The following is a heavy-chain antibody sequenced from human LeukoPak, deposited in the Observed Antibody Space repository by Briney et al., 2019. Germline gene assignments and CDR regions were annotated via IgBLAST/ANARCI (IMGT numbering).Heavy chain of an antibody. CDR3: ATDGLGAYSGAFDI. CDR2: FDPEDGET. V-gene: IGHV1-24*01. CDR1: GYTLNELF. D-gene: IGHD1-26*01. Sequence: ASVKVSCKGSGYTLNELFIHWVRQAPGKGLEWMGGFDPEDGETIYAQKFQGRVMTTEDTSTDTAYMELSSLRSEDTAVYYCATDGLGAYSGAFDIWGQGTMITVSS. J-gene: IGHJ3*02.